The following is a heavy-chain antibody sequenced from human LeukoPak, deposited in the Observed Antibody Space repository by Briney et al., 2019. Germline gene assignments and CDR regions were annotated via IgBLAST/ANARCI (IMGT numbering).Heavy chain of an antibody. CDR2: IYYSGST. V-gene: IGHV4-30-4*08. D-gene: IGHD2-2*01. J-gene: IGHJ6*03. CDR1: GGSISSGDYY. CDR3: ARGGRGPAAMFGYYYYYMDV. Sequence: PSETLSLTCTVSGGSISSGDYYWSWIRQPPGKGLEWIVYIYYSGSTYYNPSLKSRVTISVDTSKNQFSLKLSSVTAADTAVYYCARGGRGPAAMFGYYYYYMDVWGKGTTVTVSS.